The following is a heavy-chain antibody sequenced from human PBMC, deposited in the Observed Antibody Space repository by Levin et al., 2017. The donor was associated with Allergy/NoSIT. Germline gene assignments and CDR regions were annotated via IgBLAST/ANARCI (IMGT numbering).Heavy chain of an antibody. V-gene: IGHV3-11*01. Sequence: PGGSLRLSCAASGFTFSDYYMTWIRQAPGKGLEWVSYISSSGSTISYADSVKGRFATSRDNAKNSVSLQMNSLRAEDAGVYYCARSHYNSWDTFDFWAQGTLVTVSS. CDR2: ISSSGSTI. CDR3: ARSHYNSWDTFDF. CDR1: GFTFSDYY. J-gene: IGHJ4*02. D-gene: IGHD3-10*01.